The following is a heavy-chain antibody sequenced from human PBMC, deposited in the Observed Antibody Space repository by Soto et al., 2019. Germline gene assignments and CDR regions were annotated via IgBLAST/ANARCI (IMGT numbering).Heavy chain of an antibody. D-gene: IGHD3-10*01. CDR1: GYTFTSYY. Sequence: ASVKVSCKASGYTFTSYYMHWVRQAPGQGLEWMGIINPSGGSTSYAQRFQGRVTMTRDTSTNTVYMELSSLRSEDTAVYYCARDEGYYYGSGSNGYYYMDVWGKGTTVTVSS. CDR3: ARDEGYYYGSGSNGYYYMDV. J-gene: IGHJ6*03. V-gene: IGHV1-46*03. CDR2: INPSGGST.